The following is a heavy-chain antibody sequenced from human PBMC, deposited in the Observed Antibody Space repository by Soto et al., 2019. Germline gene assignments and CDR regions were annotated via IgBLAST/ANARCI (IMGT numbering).Heavy chain of an antibody. CDR3: ARDRAPRITFAGVIVPAFDY. D-gene: IGHD3-16*02. CDR1: GYTFTGYY. J-gene: IGHJ4*02. Sequence: ASVKVSCKASGYTFTGYYMHWVRQAPGQGLEWMGWINPNSGGTNYAQKFQGRVTMTRDTSISTAYMELSRLRSDDTAVYYCARDRAPRITFAGVIVPAFDYWGQGTLVTVSS. V-gene: IGHV1-2*02. CDR2: INPNSGGT.